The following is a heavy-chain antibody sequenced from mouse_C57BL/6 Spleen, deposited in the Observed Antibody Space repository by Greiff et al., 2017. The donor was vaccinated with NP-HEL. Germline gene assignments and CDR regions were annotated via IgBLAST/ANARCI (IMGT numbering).Heavy chain of an antibody. V-gene: IGHV1-64*01. D-gene: IGHD3-3*01. Sequence: QVQLQQPGAELVKPGASVKLSCKASGYTFTSYWMHWVKQRPGQGLEWIGMIHPNSGSTNYNEKFKSKATLTVDKSSSAAYMQLSSLTSEDSAVYYCARSGLELYCDYWGQGTTLTVSS. J-gene: IGHJ2*01. CDR1: GYTFTSYW. CDR3: ARSGLELYCDY. CDR2: IHPNSGST.